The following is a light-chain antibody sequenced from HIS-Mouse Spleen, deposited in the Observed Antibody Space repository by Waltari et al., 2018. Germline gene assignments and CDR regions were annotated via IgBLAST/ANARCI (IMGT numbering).Light chain of an antibody. J-gene: IGLJ2*01. CDR2: EGS. Sequence: QSALTQPASVSGSPGQSITIPCTGTSRDVGSYNLFSWYQQHPGKAPKPMIYEGSKRPSGVSNRFSGSKSGNTASLTISGLQAEDEADYYCCSYAGSSTFVVFGGGTKLTVL. CDR3: CSYAGSSTFVV. CDR1: SRDVGSYNL. V-gene: IGLV2-23*01.